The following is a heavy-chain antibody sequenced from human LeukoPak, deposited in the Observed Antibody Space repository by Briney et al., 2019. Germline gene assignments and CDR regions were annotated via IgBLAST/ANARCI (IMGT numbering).Heavy chain of an antibody. CDR1: GGSISSSSYY. CDR2: IYYSGNT. V-gene: IGHV4-39*01. D-gene: IGHD2-21*02. CDR3: ARPRQGDYYFDY. Sequence: KTSETLSLTCTVSGGSISSSSYYWGWIRQPPGKGLVWIGSIYYSGNTYYNPSLKSRVTISVDTSKNHFSLKLSSVTAADTAVYYCARPRQGDYYFDYWGQGTLVTVSS. J-gene: IGHJ4*02.